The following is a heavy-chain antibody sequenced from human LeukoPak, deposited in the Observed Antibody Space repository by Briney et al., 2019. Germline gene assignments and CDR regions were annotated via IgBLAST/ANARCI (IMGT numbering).Heavy chain of an antibody. CDR3: TTDLIVVVPAAIPP. Sequence: PGGSLRLSCAASGFTLSNAWMSWVRQAPGKGLEWVGRIKSKTDGGTTDYAAPVKGRFTISRDDSKNTLYLQMNSLKTEDTAVYYCTTDLIVVVPAAIPPWGQGTLVTVSS. CDR1: GFTLSNAW. V-gene: IGHV3-15*01. CDR2: IKSKTDGGTT. J-gene: IGHJ5*02. D-gene: IGHD2-2*01.